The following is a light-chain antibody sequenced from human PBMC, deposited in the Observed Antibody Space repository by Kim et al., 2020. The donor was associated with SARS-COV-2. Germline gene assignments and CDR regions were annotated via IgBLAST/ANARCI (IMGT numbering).Light chain of an antibody. CDR2: DAS. J-gene: IGKJ1*01. Sequence: GDRVTITCRASQSISSWLAWYQQKPGKAPKLLNYDASSLESGVPSRFSGSGSGTEFTLTISSLQPDDFATYYCQQYNSYWTFGQGTKE. CDR1: QSISSW. CDR3: QQYNSYWT. V-gene: IGKV1-5*01.